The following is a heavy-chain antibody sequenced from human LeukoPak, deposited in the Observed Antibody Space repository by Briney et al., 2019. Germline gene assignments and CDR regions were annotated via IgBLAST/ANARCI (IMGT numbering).Heavy chain of an antibody. CDR3: ARARAKLEMATLMDFYGMDV. Sequence: SVKVSCKASGGTFTNSAISWVRQAPGQGLEWMGGIIPIFGTANYAQKFQGRVTITADESTSTAYMELSSLRSEDTAVYYCARARAKLEMATLMDFYGMDVWGQGTTVTVSS. D-gene: IGHD5-24*01. V-gene: IGHV1-69*13. CDR2: IIPIFGTA. CDR1: GGTFTNSA. J-gene: IGHJ6*02.